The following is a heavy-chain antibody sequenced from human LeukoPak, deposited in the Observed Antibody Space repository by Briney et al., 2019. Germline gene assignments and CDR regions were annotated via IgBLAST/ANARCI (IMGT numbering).Heavy chain of an antibody. Sequence: GASVKVSCKASGYTFTDYYIHWVRQAPGQGLERMGWIHPPSGGTNYAEKLQGRVTMTRDTSISTAYMELTRLTSDDAGVYYCVRDPGWLQVDYWGQGTLLTVSS. V-gene: IGHV1-2*02. D-gene: IGHD5-24*01. CDR2: IHPPSGGT. CDR1: GYTFTDYY. J-gene: IGHJ4*02. CDR3: VRDPGWLQVDY.